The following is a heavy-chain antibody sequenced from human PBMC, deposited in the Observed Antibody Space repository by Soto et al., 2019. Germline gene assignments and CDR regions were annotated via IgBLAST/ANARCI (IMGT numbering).Heavy chain of an antibody. CDR1: GGSISSSSYY. V-gene: IGHV4-39*01. CDR2: IYYSGST. CDR3: AMSVIYYYGMDV. J-gene: IGHJ6*02. Sequence: SETLSLTCTVSGGSISSSSYYWGWVRQPPGKGLEWIGSIYYSGSTYYNPSLKSRVTISVDTSKNLFSLKLSSVTAADTAVYYCAMSVIYYYGMDVWGQGTTVTVSS.